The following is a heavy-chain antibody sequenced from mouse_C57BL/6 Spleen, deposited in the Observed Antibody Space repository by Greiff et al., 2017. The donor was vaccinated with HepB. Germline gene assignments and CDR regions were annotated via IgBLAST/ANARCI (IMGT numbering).Heavy chain of an antibody. CDR2: IYPSDSET. V-gene: IGHV1-52*01. CDR1: GYTFTSYW. CDR3: ARWKGYSDV. D-gene: IGHD6-1*01. Sequence: QVQLQQPGAELVRPGSSVKLSCKASGYTFTSYWMHWVKQRPIQGLEWIGNIYPSDSETHYNQKFKDKATLTVDKSSSTAYMQLSSLTSEDSAVYYCARWKGYSDVWGTGTTVTVSS. J-gene: IGHJ1*03.